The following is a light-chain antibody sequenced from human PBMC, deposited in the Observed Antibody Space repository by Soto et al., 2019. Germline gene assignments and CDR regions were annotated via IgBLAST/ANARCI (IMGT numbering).Light chain of an antibody. Sequence: EIVMTQSPAALSVAPGERATLSCRASQSVRSNVAWYQQTPGQAPRLLIYGASIRATGIPARFSGGGSGTEFTLTISSLQSEDFALYHCQQDEAWRTFGQGTKVEIK. CDR1: QSVRSN. CDR3: QQDEAWRT. CDR2: GAS. J-gene: IGKJ1*01. V-gene: IGKV3-15*01.